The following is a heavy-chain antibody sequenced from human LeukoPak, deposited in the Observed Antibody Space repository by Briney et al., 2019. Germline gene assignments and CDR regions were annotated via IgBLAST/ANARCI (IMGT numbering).Heavy chain of an antibody. D-gene: IGHD6-19*01. CDR1: GGTFSTYA. CDR3: ARVNQWLVPPPPAYGMDV. CDR2: IIPILGIP. J-gene: IGHJ6*02. Sequence: SVKVSCKASGGTFSTYAISWVRQAPGQGLEWVGRIIPILGIPNYAQKFQGRVTITADKSTSTAYLDLSSLISEDTAVCYCARVNQWLVPPPPAYGMDVWGQGTTVTVSS. V-gene: IGHV1-69*04.